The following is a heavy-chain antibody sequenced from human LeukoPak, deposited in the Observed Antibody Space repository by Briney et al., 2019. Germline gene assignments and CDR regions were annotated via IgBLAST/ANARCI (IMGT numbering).Heavy chain of an antibody. CDR2: INSDGSST. V-gene: IGHV3-74*01. D-gene: IGHD3-22*01. CDR1: GFTFSSHG. CDR3: ARFGYYDSSGYSPDY. Sequence: GGSLRLSCGVSGFTFSSHGMNWVRHAPGKGLVWVSRINSDGSSTSYADSVKGRFTISRDNAKNTLYLQMNSLRAEDTAVYYCARFGYYDSSGYSPDYWGQGTLVTVSS. J-gene: IGHJ4*02.